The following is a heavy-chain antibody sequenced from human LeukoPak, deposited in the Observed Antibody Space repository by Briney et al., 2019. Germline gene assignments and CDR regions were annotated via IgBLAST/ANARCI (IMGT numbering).Heavy chain of an antibody. CDR3: ARADYYGSSGYFKISYYFDY. D-gene: IGHD3-22*01. Sequence: GGSLRLSCAASGFTLGSFAVHWVRQAPGKGLDWVAVISYDGSNKYYADSVKGRFTISRDNSKNTLYLQMNSLRAEDTAVYYSARADYYGSSGYFKISYYFDYWGQGTLVTVSS. J-gene: IGHJ4*01. CDR1: GFTLGSFA. CDR2: ISYDGSNK. V-gene: IGHV3-30*04.